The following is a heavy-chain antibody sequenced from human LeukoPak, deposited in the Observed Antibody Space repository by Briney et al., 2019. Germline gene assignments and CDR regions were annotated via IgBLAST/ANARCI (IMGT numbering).Heavy chain of an antibody. CDR1: GGTFSSYA. CDR3: SLTTDPTYYYYYYMDV. CDR2: IIPIFGTA. V-gene: IGHV1-69*05. D-gene: IGHD4/OR15-4a*01. J-gene: IGHJ6*03. Sequence: SVKVSCKASGGTFSSYAISWVRQAPGQGLEWMGGIIPIFGTANYAQKFQGRVTITTDESTSTAYMELSSLRSEDTAVYYCSLTTDPTYYYYYYMDVWGKGTTVTVSS.